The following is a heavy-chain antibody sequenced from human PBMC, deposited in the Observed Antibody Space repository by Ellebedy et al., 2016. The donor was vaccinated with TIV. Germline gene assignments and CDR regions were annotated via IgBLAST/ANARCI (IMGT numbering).Heavy chain of an antibody. J-gene: IGHJ4*02. CDR2: IYSSGSS. Sequence: SETLSLTCTVSGGSIGGFYWSWIRQPPGKGLEWIGHIYSSGSSNYSPSLESRVTISVDTSKNQFSLKLNSVTAADTAVYYCASGYYDTLTGSTGGDFDSWGQGTLVTVSS. CDR3: ASGYYDTLTGSTGGDFDS. D-gene: IGHD3-9*01. CDR1: GGSIGGFY. V-gene: IGHV4-59*08.